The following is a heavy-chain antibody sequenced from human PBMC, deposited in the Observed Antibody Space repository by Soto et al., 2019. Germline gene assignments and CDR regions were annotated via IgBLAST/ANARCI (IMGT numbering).Heavy chain of an antibody. J-gene: IGHJ2*01. CDR1: GGSISSGGYY. CDR3: ARDLRVTPTWYFDL. CDR2: IYYSGST. D-gene: IGHD3-10*01. Sequence: QVQLQESGPGLVKPSQTLSLTCTVSGGSISSGGYYWGWIRQHPGKGLEWIGYIYYSGSTYYNPSLKSRVTISVDTSKNQFSLKLSSVTAADTAVYYCARDLRVTPTWYFDLWGRGTLVTVSS. V-gene: IGHV4-31*03.